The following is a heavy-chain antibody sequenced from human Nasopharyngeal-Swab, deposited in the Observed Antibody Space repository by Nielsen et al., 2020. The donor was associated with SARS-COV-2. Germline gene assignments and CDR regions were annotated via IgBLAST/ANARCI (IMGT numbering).Heavy chain of an antibody. J-gene: IGHJ5*02. V-gene: IGHV4-59*11. CDR1: GVSITSQY. CDR2: ISQNSGT. CDR3: AKEGATGWFDP. Sequence: SETRCLTCSVSGVSITSQYWSWIRQPPGKGLEGIGYISQNSGTSYNPSLRSRVTMFMDTSKNQFSLRLTSVTAADTAVYYCAKEGATGWFDPCGQGTLVTVSS.